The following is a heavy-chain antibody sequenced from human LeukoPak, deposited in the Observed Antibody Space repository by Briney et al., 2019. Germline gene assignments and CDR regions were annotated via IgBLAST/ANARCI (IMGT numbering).Heavy chain of an antibody. CDR3: ARDGSYSYGMDV. D-gene: IGHD1-26*01. J-gene: IGHJ6*02. CDR2: IWYDGSNK. CDR1: GFTFNSYG. Sequence: GGSLRLSCAASGFTFNSYGMHWVRQAPGKGLEWVAVIWYDGSNKYYADSVKGRFTISRDNSKNTLYLQMNSLRAEDTAVYYCARDGSYSYGMDVWGQGTTVTVSS. V-gene: IGHV3-33*01.